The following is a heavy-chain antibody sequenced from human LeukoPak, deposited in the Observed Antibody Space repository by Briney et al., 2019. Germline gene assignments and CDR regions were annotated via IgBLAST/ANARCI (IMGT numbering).Heavy chain of an antibody. Sequence: GGSLRLSCAASGFTFSNSAMSWVRQAPGKGLEWVSTLSGSGITTYHADSVKGRFTISRDNSRNTLYLQMSSLRAEDTAIYYCAKGIYSSGWSYFDYWGHGTLVTVSS. CDR3: AKGIYSSGWSYFDY. D-gene: IGHD6-19*01. V-gene: IGHV3-23*01. CDR2: LSGSGITT. J-gene: IGHJ4*01. CDR1: GFTFSNSA.